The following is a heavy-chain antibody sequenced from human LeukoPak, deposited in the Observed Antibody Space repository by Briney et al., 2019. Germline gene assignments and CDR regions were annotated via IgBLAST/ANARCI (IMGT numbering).Heavy chain of an antibody. CDR3: ARLGENGLLTGYFYP. CDR2: INPDSGGT. Sequence: GASVKVSCKASGYTFNDYYMHWVRQAPGQGLEWMGRINPDSGGTDYAQKSQGRVTMTRDTSISTAYMDLSRLRSDDTAAYYCARLGENGLLTGYFYPWGQGTLVTVSS. CDR1: GYTFNDYY. D-gene: IGHD3-9*01. J-gene: IGHJ5*02. V-gene: IGHV1-2*02.